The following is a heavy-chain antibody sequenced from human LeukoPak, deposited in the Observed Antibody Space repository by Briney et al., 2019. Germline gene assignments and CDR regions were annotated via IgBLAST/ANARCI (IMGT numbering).Heavy chain of an antibody. Sequence: GGSLRLSCAASGFTFSSYSMNWVRQAPGKGLEWVSSISSSSSYIYYADSVKGRFTISRDNAKNSLYLQMNSLRAEDTAVYYCARGGYCSSTSCSDFDYWGRGTLVTVSS. CDR1: GFTFSSYS. CDR2: ISSSSSYI. J-gene: IGHJ4*02. D-gene: IGHD2-2*01. V-gene: IGHV3-21*01. CDR3: ARGGYCSSTSCSDFDY.